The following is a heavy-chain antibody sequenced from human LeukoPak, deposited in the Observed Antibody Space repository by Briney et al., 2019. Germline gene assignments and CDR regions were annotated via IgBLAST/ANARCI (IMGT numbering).Heavy chain of an antibody. CDR3: ATSTKVVRPDSWDS. CDR1: GYSISSGYY. J-gene: IGHJ4*02. Sequence: SETLSLTCTVSGYSISSGYYWGWIRQPPGKGLEWIGSIYHSGSTNYNPSLKSRVTMTIDTSKKEVSLKLTSVTAADTSIYFCATSTKVVRPDSWDSWGQGTLVTVSS. D-gene: IGHD4-11*01. CDR2: IYHSGST. V-gene: IGHV4-38-2*02.